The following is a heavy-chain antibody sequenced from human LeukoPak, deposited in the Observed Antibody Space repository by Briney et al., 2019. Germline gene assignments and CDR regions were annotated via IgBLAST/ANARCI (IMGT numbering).Heavy chain of an antibody. CDR3: ARGPSYFQH. CDR2: TYYRSKWYK. V-gene: IGHV6-1*01. Sequence: SQTLSLICAISGDNVSTNSATWNWIRQSPSRGLEWLGRTYYRSKWYKYYAVSVKGRITINPDTSKNQFSLQLNSVTPEDTSVHYCARGPSYFQHWGQGTLVTVSS. CDR1: GDNVSTNSAT. J-gene: IGHJ1*01.